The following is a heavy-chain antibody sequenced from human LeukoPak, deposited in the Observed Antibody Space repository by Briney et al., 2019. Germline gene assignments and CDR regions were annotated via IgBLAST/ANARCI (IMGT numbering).Heavy chain of an antibody. J-gene: IGHJ6*03. CDR2: IIPIFGTA. CDR1: GGTFSSYT. V-gene: IGHV1-69*05. CDR3: ARAPSYLYYYYYMDV. D-gene: IGHD3-10*01. Sequence: SVKVSCKASGGTFSSYTISWVRQAPGQGLEWMGGIIPIFGTANYAQKFQGRVTITTDESTSTAYMELSSLRSEDTAVYYCARAPSYLYYYYYMDVWGKGTTVTVSS.